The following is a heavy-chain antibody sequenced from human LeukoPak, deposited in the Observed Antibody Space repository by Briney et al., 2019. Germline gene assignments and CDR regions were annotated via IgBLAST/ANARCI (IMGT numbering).Heavy chain of an antibody. V-gene: IGHV3-48*01. CDR3: AKGAQYYGSGSHRRGHYFDS. Sequence: PGGSLRLSCAASGFTFSSYSMNWVRQAPGKGLEWVSYISGSSPTMSSSRSTIYYADSVKGRFTISRDSSKNTLYLQMSSLRAEDTAVYYCAKGAQYYGSGSHRRGHYFDSWGQGTLVTVSS. CDR1: GFTFSSYS. J-gene: IGHJ4*02. CDR2: ISGSSPTMSSSRSTI. D-gene: IGHD3-10*01.